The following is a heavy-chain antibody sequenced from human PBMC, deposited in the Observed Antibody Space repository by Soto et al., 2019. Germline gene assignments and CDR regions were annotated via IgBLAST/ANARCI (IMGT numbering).Heavy chain of an antibody. D-gene: IGHD3-10*01. CDR1: GLTFSSYG. CDR2: ISYDGSNK. Sequence: GGSLRLSCAASGLTFSSYGMHWVRQAPGKGLEWVAVISYDGSNKYYADSVKGRFTISRDNSKNTLYLQMNSLRAEDTAVYYCAKDLYYGSANYYYYGMDVWGQGTTVTVS. V-gene: IGHV3-30*18. CDR3: AKDLYYGSANYYYYGMDV. J-gene: IGHJ6*02.